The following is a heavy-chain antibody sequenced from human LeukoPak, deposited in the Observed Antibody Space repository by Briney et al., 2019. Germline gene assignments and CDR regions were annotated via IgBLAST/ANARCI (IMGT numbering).Heavy chain of an antibody. CDR2: MNPHSGGS. D-gene: IGHD3-3*01. CDR1: GYTFNAYY. Sequence: ASVKVSCKASGYTFNAYYIHWVRQAPGQGLEWLGWMNPHSGGSHFAQKFQGWVSMTRDTSINTAYLELSSLRSDDTAVYYCARDVYRFLRWFLDYWGQGTLVSVSS. V-gene: IGHV1-2*04. CDR3: ARDVYRFLRWFLDY. J-gene: IGHJ4*02.